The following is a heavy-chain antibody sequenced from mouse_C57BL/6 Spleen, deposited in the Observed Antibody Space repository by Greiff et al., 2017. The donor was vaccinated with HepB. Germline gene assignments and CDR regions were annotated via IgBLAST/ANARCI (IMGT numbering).Heavy chain of an antibody. CDR1: GYTFTDYN. V-gene: IGHV1-18*01. D-gene: IGHD2-2*01. Sequence: VQLQQSGPELVKPGASVKIPCKASGYTFTDYNMDWVKQSHGKSLEWIGDINPNNGGTIYNQKFKGKATLTVDKSSSTAYMELRSLTSEDTAVYDCARGVTTRRYYFDYWGQGTTLTVSS. J-gene: IGHJ2*01. CDR3: ARGVTTRRYYFDY. CDR2: INPNNGGT.